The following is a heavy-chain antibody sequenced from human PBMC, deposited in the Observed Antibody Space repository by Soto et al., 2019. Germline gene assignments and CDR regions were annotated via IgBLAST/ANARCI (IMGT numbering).Heavy chain of an antibody. CDR2: IYYSGST. J-gene: IGHJ6*02. V-gene: IGHV4-59*01. CDR3: ARVGATVGYYYYYGMDV. D-gene: IGHD1-26*01. CDR1: GGSISSYY. Sequence: SETLSLTCTVSGGSISSYYWSWIRQPPGKGLEWIGYIYYSGSTNYNPSLKSRVTISVDTSKNQFSLKLSSVTAADTAVYYCARVGATVGYYYYYGMDVWGQGTTVTVSS.